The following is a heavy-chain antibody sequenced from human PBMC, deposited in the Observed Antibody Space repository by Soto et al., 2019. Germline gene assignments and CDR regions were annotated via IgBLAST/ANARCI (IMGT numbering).Heavy chain of an antibody. V-gene: IGHV1-69*06. D-gene: IGHD1-26*01. CDR1: GDTFTKYG. J-gene: IGHJ4*02. Sequence: QVHLVQSGAEVKKPGSSVKVSCKASGDTFTKYGISWVRQAPGQGLEWMGGVIPLFGTPNYAQRFQDRVTITADTSKTTAYLDMASLTSEDKAVYFCARDFELSGSYFFDHWGQGTLITVSS. CDR2: VIPLFGTP. CDR3: ARDFELSGSYFFDH.